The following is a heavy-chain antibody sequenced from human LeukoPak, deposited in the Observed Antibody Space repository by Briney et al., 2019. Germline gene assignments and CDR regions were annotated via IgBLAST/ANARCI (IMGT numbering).Heavy chain of an antibody. CDR1: GGSISSSSYY. CDR3: ARLYYYDSSGYSAFDI. Sequence: KPSETLSLTCTVSGGSISSSSYYRGWIRQPPGKGREWLGSIYYSGSTYYNPSLKSRVTISVDTSKHQFSLKLSSVTAADTAVYYCARLYYYDSSGYSAFDIWGQGTMVTVSS. V-gene: IGHV4-39*01. J-gene: IGHJ3*02. D-gene: IGHD3-22*01. CDR2: IYYSGST.